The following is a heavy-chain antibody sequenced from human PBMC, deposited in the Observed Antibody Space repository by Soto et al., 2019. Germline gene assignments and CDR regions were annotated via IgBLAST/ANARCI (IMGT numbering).Heavy chain of an antibody. J-gene: IGHJ3*01. CDR2: INAGNGNT. Sequence: QVQLVQSGAEVKKPGASVKVSCKASGYTFTSYAMHWVRQAPGQRLEWMGWINAGNGNTKYSQKFQGRVTITRDTGASTAYMELSSLRSEDTAVYYCSRDRGFDAFDFGGQGTMVTVSS. V-gene: IGHV1-3*01. D-gene: IGHD5-12*01. CDR3: SRDRGFDAFDF. CDR1: GYTFTSYA.